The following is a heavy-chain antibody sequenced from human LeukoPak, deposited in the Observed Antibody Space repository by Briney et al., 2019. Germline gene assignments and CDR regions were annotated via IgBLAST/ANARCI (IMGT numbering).Heavy chain of an antibody. CDR1: GYTFTSYG. Sequence: ASVKVSCKASGYTFTSYGISWVRQAPGQGLEWMGWISAYIGNTNYAQKLQGRVTMTTHTSTSTAYMELRSLRSDDTAVYYCARALVGYSYGPFDYWGQGTLVTVSS. CDR2: ISAYIGNT. V-gene: IGHV1-18*01. D-gene: IGHD5-18*01. J-gene: IGHJ4*02. CDR3: ARALVGYSYGPFDY.